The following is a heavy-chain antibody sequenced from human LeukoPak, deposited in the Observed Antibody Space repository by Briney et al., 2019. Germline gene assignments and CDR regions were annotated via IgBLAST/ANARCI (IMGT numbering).Heavy chain of an antibody. Sequence: GGSLRLSCAASGFTFSSYWMNWVRQAPGKGLVWVSRIASDGSSTTYADSVKGRFSISRDNAKNTLYLQMNSLRVEDTAVYYCARGRPHGDDYWGQGTLVTVSS. CDR2: IASDGSST. V-gene: IGHV3-74*01. D-gene: IGHD2-21*01. CDR3: ARGRPHGDDY. CDR1: GFTFSSYW. J-gene: IGHJ4*02.